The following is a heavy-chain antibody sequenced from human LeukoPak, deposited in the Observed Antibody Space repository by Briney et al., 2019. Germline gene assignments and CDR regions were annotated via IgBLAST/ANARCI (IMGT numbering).Heavy chain of an antibody. CDR3: ARAPEGFLEWSGPGMDV. CDR2: ISSSGNTI. V-gene: IGHV3-48*03. Sequence: GGSLRLSCAASGFTFSSYEMNWVCQAPGKGLEWVSYISSSGNTIYYADSVKGRFTISRDNAKNSLYLQMNSLRAEDTAVYYCARAPEGFLEWSGPGMDVWGQGTTVTVSS. CDR1: GFTFSSYE. D-gene: IGHD3-3*01. J-gene: IGHJ6*02.